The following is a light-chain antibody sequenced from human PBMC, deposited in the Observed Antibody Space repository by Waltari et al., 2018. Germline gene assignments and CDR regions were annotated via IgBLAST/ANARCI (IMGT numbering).Light chain of an antibody. Sequence: QSALTQPASVSGSPGQSITISCTGTSSDIRSFNLVPWYQQDPGKAPKVIIYEVNKRPSGVSNRFSGSKSGNTASLTISGLQAEDEADYYCCSYIGDSAWVFGGGTKVTVL. J-gene: IGLJ3*02. CDR3: CSYIGDSAWV. CDR1: SSDIRSFNL. V-gene: IGLV2-23*02. CDR2: EVN.